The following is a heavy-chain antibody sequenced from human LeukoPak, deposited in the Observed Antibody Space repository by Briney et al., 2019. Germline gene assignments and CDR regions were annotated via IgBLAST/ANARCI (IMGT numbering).Heavy chain of an antibody. V-gene: IGHV3-74*01. Sequence: PGGSLRLSCAASRFTFSSYWMHSVRHAPGKGLVWVSRINSDRSSPIYADSVNRRFTIPRAHAKNTLYLQMNSLRAEDTAVYYRASALSDWPPGTLVTVSS. CDR3: ASALSD. CDR1: RFTFSSYW. CDR2: INSDRSSP. J-gene: IGHJ4*02.